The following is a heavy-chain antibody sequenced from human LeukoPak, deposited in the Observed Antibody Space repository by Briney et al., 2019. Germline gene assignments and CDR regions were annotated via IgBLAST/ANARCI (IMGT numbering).Heavy chain of an antibody. CDR1: GGSISSRSYY. J-gene: IGHJ4*02. D-gene: IGHD3-22*01. Sequence: SETLSVSCTVSGGSISSRSYYWGWIRQPPGKGLEWIGSIYYSGSTYYNPSLKSRVTISVDTSKNQFSLKLSSVTAADTAVYYCARSLRTTMIVVVTTFDYWDQGTLVTVSS. CDR3: ARSLRTTMIVVVTTFDY. CDR2: IYYSGST. V-gene: IGHV4-39*01.